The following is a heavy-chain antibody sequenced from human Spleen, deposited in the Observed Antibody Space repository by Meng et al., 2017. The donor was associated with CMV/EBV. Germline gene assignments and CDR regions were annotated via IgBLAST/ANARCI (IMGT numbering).Heavy chain of an antibody. CDR3: ARRPGGENDSSGYYSFDY. Sequence: QVRVKQGGAGLLKPPWTLSLTCAVSGGSFSGSYWSWIRQPPGKGLEWIGEINHSGSTNYNPSLKSRVTISVDTSKNQFSLKLSSVTAADTAVYYCARRPGGENDSSGYYSFDYWGQGTLVTVSS. D-gene: IGHD3-22*01. J-gene: IGHJ4*02. V-gene: IGHV4-34*01. CDR1: GGSFSGSY. CDR2: INHSGST.